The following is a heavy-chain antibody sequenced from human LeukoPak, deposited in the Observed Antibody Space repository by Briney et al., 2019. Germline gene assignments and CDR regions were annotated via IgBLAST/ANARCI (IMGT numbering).Heavy chain of an antibody. V-gene: IGHV4-39*02. Sequence: SETLSLTCTVSGGSISSSSYYWGWIRQPPGKGLEWIGSIYYSGSTYYNPSLKSRVTISVDTSKNQFSLKLSSVTAADTAVYYCAREFREEAYYDFWSGYYLDYWGQGTLVTVSS. CDR3: AREFREEAYYDFWSGYYLDY. D-gene: IGHD3-3*01. CDR1: GGSISSSSYY. J-gene: IGHJ4*02. CDR2: IYYSGST.